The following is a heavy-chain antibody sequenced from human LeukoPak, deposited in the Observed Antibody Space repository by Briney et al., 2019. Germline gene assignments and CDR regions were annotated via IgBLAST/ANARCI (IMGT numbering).Heavy chain of an antibody. CDR1: GYSFTSYW. CDR3: ARHARYCGTTSCYFKY. CDR2: IDPGDSYA. J-gene: IGHJ4*02. V-gene: IGHV5-10-1*01. Sequence: GESLKISCKGSGYSFTSYWISWVRQMPGKGLEWMGRIDPGDSYANYSLSFQGHVTISADKSISTAYLQWNSLEASDTAMYYCARHARYCGTTSCYFKYWGQGTLVTVSS. D-gene: IGHD2-2*01.